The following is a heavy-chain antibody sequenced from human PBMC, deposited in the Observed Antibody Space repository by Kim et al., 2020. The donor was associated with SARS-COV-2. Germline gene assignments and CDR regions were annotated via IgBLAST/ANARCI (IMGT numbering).Heavy chain of an antibody. CDR1: GGSFSGYY. Sequence: SETLSLTCAVYGGSFSGYYWSWIRQPPGKWLEWIGEINHSGSTNYNPSLKSRVTISVDTPKNQFTLKLSTVTAADTAVYYCARKASAYDIWGQGTMVTVSS. J-gene: IGHJ3*02. D-gene: IGHD1-26*01. V-gene: IGHV4-34*01. CDR3: ARKASAYDI. CDR2: INHSGST.